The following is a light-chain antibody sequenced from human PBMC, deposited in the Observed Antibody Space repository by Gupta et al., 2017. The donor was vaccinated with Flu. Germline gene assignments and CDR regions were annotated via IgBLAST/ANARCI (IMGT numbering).Light chain of an antibody. CDR2: TTS. V-gene: IGKV1-39*01. CDR1: ESITNY. J-gene: IGKJ4*01. CDR3: QQSFSSIT. Sequence: SPSSLSASVGDRVTISCRASESITNYLNWYQQKPGKAPKLLIYTTSTVHHGVPSRFSGSGSGTDYTLTISSLQPEDSATYYCQQSFSSITFGGGTKIEIK.